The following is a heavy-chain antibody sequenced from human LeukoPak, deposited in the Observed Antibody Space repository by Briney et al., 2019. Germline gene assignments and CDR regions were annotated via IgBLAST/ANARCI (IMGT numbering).Heavy chain of an antibody. D-gene: IGHD3-22*01. CDR1: GSPFTGYY. Sequence: ASVKVSCKASGSPFTGYYIHWVRQAPGQGLEWMGWINTNSGGTSYAQKFQGRITMTRDTSISTAYIELGRLRSDDTAVYYCARDSGYPYYFDYWGLGTLVAVSS. V-gene: IGHV1-2*02. J-gene: IGHJ4*02. CDR2: INTNSGGT. CDR3: ARDSGYPYYFDY.